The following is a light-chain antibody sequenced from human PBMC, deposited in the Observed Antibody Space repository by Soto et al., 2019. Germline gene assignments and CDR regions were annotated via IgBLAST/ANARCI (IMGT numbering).Light chain of an antibody. CDR2: AAS. J-gene: IGKJ1*01. Sequence: DIQMTQSPSSLSASVGDRVIITCRASQGISTSLGWYQQKPGKVPKLLIYAASTLQSGVPSRFSGSGSGTDFTLTISSLQPEDIATYYCQKYNGAPKTFGQGTKVEI. V-gene: IGKV1-27*01. CDR3: QKYNGAPKT. CDR1: QGISTS.